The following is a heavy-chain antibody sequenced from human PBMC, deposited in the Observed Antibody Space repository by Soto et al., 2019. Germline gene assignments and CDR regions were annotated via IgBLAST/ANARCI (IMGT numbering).Heavy chain of an antibody. CDR1: RGSISSGTNY. CDR3: ARVVPGAEAWFGP. J-gene: IGHJ5*02. Sequence: KPSETLSLTCTVSRGSISSGTNYWAWIRQPPGKGLEWIANIYYSGSTFYNPSLKSRVTISLDTSKNQFSLKLRSVTAADTAVYYCARVVPGAEAWFGPWGQGTLVTVSS. D-gene: IGHD2-2*01. V-gene: IGHV4-39*02. CDR2: IYYSGST.